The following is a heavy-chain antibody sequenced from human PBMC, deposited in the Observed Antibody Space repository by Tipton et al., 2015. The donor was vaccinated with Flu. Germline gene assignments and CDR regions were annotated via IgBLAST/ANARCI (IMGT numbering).Heavy chain of an antibody. Sequence: GLVKPSGTLSLTCAVSGSSVNSNNWWSWVRQPPGKGLEWIGEVFYSGYTKYNPSLKSRVTVSVDPSMSQFSLRLTSVTAADTAIYYCARDPSLGMPDYFDSWGQGILVTASS. CDR2: VFYSGYT. CDR3: ARDPSLGMPDYFDS. CDR1: GSSVNSNNW. J-gene: IGHJ4*02. D-gene: IGHD2-2*01. V-gene: IGHV4-4*02.